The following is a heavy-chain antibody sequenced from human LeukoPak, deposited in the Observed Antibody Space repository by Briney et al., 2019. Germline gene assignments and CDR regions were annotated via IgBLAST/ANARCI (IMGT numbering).Heavy chain of an antibody. J-gene: IGHJ4*02. V-gene: IGHV4-59*01. CDR3: ARAADGAFKW. D-gene: IGHD5-24*01. CDR1: GDSINIYY. CDR2: IFHTGST. Sequence: SETRSLTCNVSGDSINIYYCSWVRQPPGKGLEWIGNIFHTGSTNYNPSLKSRVTILADNSRNQFSLSLTSVTAADTAIYYCARAADGAFKWWGQGILVTVSS.